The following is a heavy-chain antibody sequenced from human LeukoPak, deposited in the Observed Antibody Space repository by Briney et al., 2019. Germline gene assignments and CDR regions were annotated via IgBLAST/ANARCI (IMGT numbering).Heavy chain of an antibody. Sequence: GGSLKLSCAASGFTCSGSPMHWVRQASGKGLEWVGRIKTKANSYATAYAASVKGRFTISRDDSKNTAYLQMNSLKTEDTAVYYCTRLSNIHCSGGSCYFDYWGQGTLVTVSS. CDR3: TRLSNIHCSGGSCYFDY. CDR2: IKTKANSYAT. V-gene: IGHV3-73*01. J-gene: IGHJ4*02. CDR1: GFTCSGSP. D-gene: IGHD2-15*01.